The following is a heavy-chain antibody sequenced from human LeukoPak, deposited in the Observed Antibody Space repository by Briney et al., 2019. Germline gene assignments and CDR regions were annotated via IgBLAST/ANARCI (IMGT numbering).Heavy chain of an antibody. CDR3: VKDVSSAYYYFDY. D-gene: IGHD6-25*01. CDR2: ISTDGGVT. V-gene: IGHV3-64D*09. Sequence: GGSLRLSCSASGFTFSRYAMHWVRQAPGKGLEYVSAISTDGGVTYYADSVKGRFTISRDNSKNTLDLEMSSLRVEDTAVFYCVKDVSSAYYYFDYWGQGTLVTVSS. CDR1: GFTFSRYA. J-gene: IGHJ4*02.